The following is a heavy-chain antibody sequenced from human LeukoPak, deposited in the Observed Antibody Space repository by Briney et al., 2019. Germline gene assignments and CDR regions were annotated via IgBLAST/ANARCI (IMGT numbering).Heavy chain of an antibody. Sequence: GGSLRLSCAASGFTFSSYGMHWVRQAPGKGLEWVAVISYDGSNKYYADSVKGRFTISRDNSKNTLYLQKNSLRAEDTAVYYCARSGLFDYWGQGTLVTVSS. CDR1: GFTFSSYG. CDR3: ARSGLFDY. CDR2: ISYDGSNK. D-gene: IGHD6-25*01. J-gene: IGHJ4*02. V-gene: IGHV3-30*03.